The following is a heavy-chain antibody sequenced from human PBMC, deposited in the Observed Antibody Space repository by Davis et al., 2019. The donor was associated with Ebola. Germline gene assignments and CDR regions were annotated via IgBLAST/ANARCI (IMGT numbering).Heavy chain of an antibody. CDR3: ARHQTYYYDSSGYVLDY. CDR2: IYYSGST. CDR1: GGSISSYY. D-gene: IGHD3-22*01. V-gene: IGHV4-59*08. J-gene: IGHJ4*02. Sequence: MPSETLSLTCTVSGGSISSYYWSCIRQLPGKGLEWIGSIYYSGSTNYNPSLKSRVTISVDTSKNQFSLKLSSVTAADTAVYYCARHQTYYYDSSGYVLDYWGQGTLVTVSS.